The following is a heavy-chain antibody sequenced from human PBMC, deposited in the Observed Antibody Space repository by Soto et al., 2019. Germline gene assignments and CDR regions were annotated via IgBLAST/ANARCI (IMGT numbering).Heavy chain of an antibody. Sequence: ASVKVSCKASGYTFTGYYMHWVRQAPGQGPEWMGWINPNSGGTNYAQKFQGRVTMTRDTSISTAYMELSRLRSDDTAVYYCARDYYDSSGYPDYWGQGTLVTVSS. CDR3: ARDYYDSSGYPDY. CDR1: GYTFTGYY. V-gene: IGHV1-2*02. D-gene: IGHD3-22*01. J-gene: IGHJ4*02. CDR2: INPNSGGT.